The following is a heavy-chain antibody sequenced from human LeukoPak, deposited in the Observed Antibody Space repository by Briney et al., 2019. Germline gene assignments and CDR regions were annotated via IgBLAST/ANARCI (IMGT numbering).Heavy chain of an antibody. Sequence: SVKLSCKASGGTFISYAISWVRQAPGQGLGWMGGIIPIFGTANYAQKFQGRVTITADESTSTAYMELSSLRSEDTAVYYCAREGYCSSTSCYQDYWGQGTLVTVSS. J-gene: IGHJ4*02. CDR3: AREGYCSSTSCYQDY. D-gene: IGHD2-2*01. CDR1: GGTFISYA. V-gene: IGHV1-69*01. CDR2: IIPIFGTA.